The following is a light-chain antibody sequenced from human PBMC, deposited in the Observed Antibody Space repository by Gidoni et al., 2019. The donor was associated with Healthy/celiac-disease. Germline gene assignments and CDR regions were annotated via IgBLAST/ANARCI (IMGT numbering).Light chain of an antibody. Sequence: DIQMTKSPSTLSASVGDRVTSTCRASQSISSWLAWYQQKPGKAPKLRIYKASSLESGVPSRFSGSGSGTEFTLTISSLQPDDFATYYCQQYNSYSWTFGQGTKVEIK. CDR1: QSISSW. V-gene: IGKV1-5*03. J-gene: IGKJ1*01. CDR3: QQYNSYSWT. CDR2: KAS.